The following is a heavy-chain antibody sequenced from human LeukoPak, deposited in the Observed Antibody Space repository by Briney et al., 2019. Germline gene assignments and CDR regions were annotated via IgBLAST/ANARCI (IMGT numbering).Heavy chain of an antibody. Sequence: PSETLSLTCTVSGGSISNTDHWNWVRQPPGTGLEWIGEMYHDGYTNYNPSLKSRVTMSVDKSKNHFSLKLTSVTAADTAVYYRARSRGAVAGWSFDIWGQGTVVTVSS. J-gene: IGHJ3*02. CDR2: MYHDGYT. CDR3: ARSRGAVAGWSFDI. D-gene: IGHD6-19*01. CDR1: GGSISNTDH. V-gene: IGHV4-4*02.